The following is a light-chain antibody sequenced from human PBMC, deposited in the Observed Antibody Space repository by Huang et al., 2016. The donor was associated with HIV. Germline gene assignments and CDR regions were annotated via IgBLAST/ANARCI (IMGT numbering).Light chain of an antibody. V-gene: IGKV3-15*01. CDR1: QSVTRN. Sequence: EIVMTQSPATLSVSPGERATLSCRASQSVTRNLAGYQQKPGQAPGLLIYGASTRATGIPARFSGSGSGTEFTLTISSLQSEDFAVYYCQQYNYWPQTFGQGTKVEIK. CDR2: GAS. CDR3: QQYNYWPQT. J-gene: IGKJ1*01.